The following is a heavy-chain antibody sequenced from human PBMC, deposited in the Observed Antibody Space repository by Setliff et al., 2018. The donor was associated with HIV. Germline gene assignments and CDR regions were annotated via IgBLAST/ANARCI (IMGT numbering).Heavy chain of an antibody. V-gene: IGHV4-38-2*01. CDR2: IYDGGTT. D-gene: IGHD3-10*02. CDR3: VRRDVSFLFGQFDS. Sequence: NPSETLSLTCDVSGYSINNIHYWGWIRQPPGKGLECLGNIYDGGTTYHNPSLKGRVTISIDTPKAQFSLKLISVTAADTAVYYCVRRDVSFLFGQFDSWGQGILVTVSS. J-gene: IGHJ4*02. CDR1: GYSINNIHY.